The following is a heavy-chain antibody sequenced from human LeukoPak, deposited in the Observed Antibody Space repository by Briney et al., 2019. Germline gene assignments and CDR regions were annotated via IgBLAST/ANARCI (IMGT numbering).Heavy chain of an antibody. Sequence: GGSLRLSCEASGFTFSSYAMSWVRQAPGKGLEWVSAISGSGGSTYYAGSVKGRFTISRDNSKNTLYLQMNSLRAEDTAVYYCAKERLVVVPAAMCDYWGQGTLVTVSS. CDR1: GFTFSSYA. V-gene: IGHV3-23*01. CDR2: ISGSGGST. CDR3: AKERLVVVPAAMCDY. J-gene: IGHJ4*02. D-gene: IGHD2-2*01.